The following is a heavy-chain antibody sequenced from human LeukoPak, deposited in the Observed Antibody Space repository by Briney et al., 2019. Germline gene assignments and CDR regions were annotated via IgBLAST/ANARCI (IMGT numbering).Heavy chain of an antibody. CDR1: GGSVSSSNYY. Sequence: SETLSLTCTVSGGSVSSSNYYWSWIRQPPGKGLQWIGYIYYSGSTNYNPSLKSRVTISVDTSKNQFSLKLSSVTAADTAVYYCARGAFGGFRYWGQGTLVTVSS. J-gene: IGHJ4*02. CDR3: ARGAFGGFRY. V-gene: IGHV4-61*01. D-gene: IGHD3-10*01. CDR2: IYYSGST.